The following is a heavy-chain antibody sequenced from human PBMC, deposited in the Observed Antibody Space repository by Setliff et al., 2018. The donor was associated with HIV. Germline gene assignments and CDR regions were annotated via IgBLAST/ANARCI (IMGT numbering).Heavy chain of an antibody. CDR1: GASISDGTFY. Sequence: QTLSLTCTVSGASISDGTFYWSWIRQPAGKGLEWIGHLYIRTGTTNYSPSLKGRVTISLDTSNNQFSLSRISVTASDTAVYFCARSQETSVAATEIWGQGTMVTVSS. CDR2: LYIRTGTT. CDR3: ARSQETSVAATEI. D-gene: IGHD2-15*01. V-gene: IGHV4-61*09. J-gene: IGHJ3*02.